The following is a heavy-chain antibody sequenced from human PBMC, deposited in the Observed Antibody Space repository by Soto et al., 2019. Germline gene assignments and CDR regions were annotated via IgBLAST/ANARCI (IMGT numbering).Heavy chain of an antibody. Sequence: ASVKVSCKVSGYTLTELSMHWVRQAPGKGLEWMGWISAYNGNTKYAQKLQGRVTMTTDTSTSTAYMELRSLRSDDTAVYYCARDSPPVDYWGQGTLVTVSS. CDR3: ARDSPPVDY. J-gene: IGHJ4*02. CDR2: ISAYNGNT. CDR1: GYTLTELS. V-gene: IGHV1-18*01.